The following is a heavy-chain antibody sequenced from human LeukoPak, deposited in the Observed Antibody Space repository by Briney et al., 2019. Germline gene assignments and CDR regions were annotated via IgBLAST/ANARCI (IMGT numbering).Heavy chain of an antibody. CDR3: ARDQIGLMGLYYYYGMDV. CDR1: GFTFSDYY. D-gene: IGHD1-26*01. J-gene: IGHJ6*02. V-gene: IGHV3-11*01. CDR2: ISSSGRTI. Sequence: PGGSMRLSCAASGFTFSDYYMSWIRQAPGKGLEWVSYISSSGRTIYYADSVKGRFTISRDNAKNSLYLQMNSLRAEETAVYYCARDQIGLMGLYYYYGMDVWGQGTTVTVSS.